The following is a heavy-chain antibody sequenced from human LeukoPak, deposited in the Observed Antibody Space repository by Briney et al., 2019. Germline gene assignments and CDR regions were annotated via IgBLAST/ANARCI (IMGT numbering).Heavy chain of an antibody. V-gene: IGHV3-21*01. CDR2: IRSSSTYI. CDR3: ARDGGYYYMDV. J-gene: IGHJ6*03. CDR1: GFPFGYYN. Sequence: GGSLRLSCAASGFPFGYYNMNWVRQAPGKGLEWVSSIRSSSTYIYYADSVKGRFTVSRDGAKNSLYLQMNSLRADDTAVYYCARDGGYYYMDVWGKGTTVTVSS. D-gene: IGHD3-16*01.